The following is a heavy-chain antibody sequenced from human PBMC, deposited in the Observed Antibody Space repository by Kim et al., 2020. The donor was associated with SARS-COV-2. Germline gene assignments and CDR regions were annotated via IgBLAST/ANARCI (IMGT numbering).Heavy chain of an antibody. D-gene: IGHD3-10*01. CDR2: INHSGST. CDR3: ARGGVGRGGSDYYYYGMD. V-gene: IGHV4-34*01. J-gene: IGHJ6*01. Sequence: SETLSLTCAVYGGSFSGYYWSWIRQPPGKGLEWIGEINHSGSTNYNPSLKSRVTISVDTSKNQFSLKLSSVTAADTAVYYCARGGVGRGGSDYYYYGMD. CDR1: GGSFSGYY.